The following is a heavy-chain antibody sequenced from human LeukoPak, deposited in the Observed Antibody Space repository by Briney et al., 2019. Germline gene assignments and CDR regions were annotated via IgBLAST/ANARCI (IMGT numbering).Heavy chain of an antibody. CDR3: ARDTQLGMDY. CDR1: GGSISRSTNY. J-gene: IGHJ4*02. V-gene: IGHV4-39*07. Sequence: SETLSLTCTVSGGSISRSTNYWGWIRQPPGKGLEWIGNIYYSGSTYYNPSLKSRVTISVDTSKHQFSLKLSSMTAADTAVYYCARDTQLGMDYWGQGTLVTVSS. CDR2: IYYSGST. D-gene: IGHD7-27*01.